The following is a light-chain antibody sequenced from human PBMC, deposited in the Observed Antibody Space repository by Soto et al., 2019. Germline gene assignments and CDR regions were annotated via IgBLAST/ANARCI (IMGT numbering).Light chain of an antibody. CDR3: QDYSSTSGLT. V-gene: IGKV1-5*03. J-gene: IGKJ4*01. Sequence: DIPMTQSPSTLSASVGERVTITCRASQSILYWLAWYQQKPGKAPNLLIYQASTLESGVPSRFSGSGSGTEFTLTISSLQSDDFATYYCQDYSSTSGLTFAGGTQVEIK. CDR1: QSILYW. CDR2: QAS.